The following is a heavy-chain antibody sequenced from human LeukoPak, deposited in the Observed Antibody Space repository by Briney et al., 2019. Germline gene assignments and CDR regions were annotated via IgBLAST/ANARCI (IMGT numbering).Heavy chain of an antibody. CDR2: ISASGHYI. CDR1: GFTFRSFA. CDR3: ARDGSWGDYQYYFYMDV. V-gene: IGHV3-23*01. D-gene: IGHD2-2*01. J-gene: IGHJ6*03. Sequence: GGSLRLSCEASGFTFRSFAMSWVRQAPGKGLEWLSGISASGHYIYQADSVKGRFTISRDNSKNTLYIEINSLRVEDTAVYYCARDGSWGDYQYYFYMDVWGKGTTVTVSS.